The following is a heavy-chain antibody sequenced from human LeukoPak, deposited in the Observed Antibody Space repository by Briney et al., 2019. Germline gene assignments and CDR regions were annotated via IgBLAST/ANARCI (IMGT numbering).Heavy chain of an antibody. V-gene: IGHV4-59*03. CDR3: AARGLYDFDY. J-gene: IGHJ4*02. D-gene: IGHD3-10*01. CDR2: IYYSGST. Sequence: SETLSLTCTVSGGSISSYYWSWIRQPPGQGLEWIGYIYYSGSTNYNPSLKSRVTISVDTSKNQFSLKLSSVTAADTAVYYCAARGLYDFDYWGQGTLVTVSS. CDR1: GGSISSYY.